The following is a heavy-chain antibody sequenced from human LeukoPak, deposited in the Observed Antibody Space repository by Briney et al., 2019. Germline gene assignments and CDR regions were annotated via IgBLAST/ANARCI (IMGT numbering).Heavy chain of an antibody. CDR2: IKQDGSEK. CDR1: GFTFSSYG. CDR3: ARQAGNWFDP. V-gene: IGHV3-7*01. Sequence: GGSLRLSCAASGFTFSSYGMHWVRQAPGKGLEWVANIKQDGSEKYYVDSVKGRFTISRDNAKNSLYLQMNSLRAEDTAVYYCARQAGNWFDPWGQGTLVTVSS. J-gene: IGHJ5*02.